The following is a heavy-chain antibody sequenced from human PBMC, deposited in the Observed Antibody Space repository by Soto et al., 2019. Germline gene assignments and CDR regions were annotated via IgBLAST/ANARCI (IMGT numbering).Heavy chain of an antibody. J-gene: IGHJ5*02. CDR1: GYTFTTYV. Sequence: ASVKVSCKASGYTFTTYVMHWVRQSPGQRLEWMGWINAGNGDTKYSQTFQGRVTITRDTSANTAYMELSSLRSADTAVYYCARGLVRGDIALFNWFDPWGQGTLVTVS. CDR3: ARGLVRGDIALFNWFDP. V-gene: IGHV1-3*01. CDR2: INAGNGDT. D-gene: IGHD3-10*01.